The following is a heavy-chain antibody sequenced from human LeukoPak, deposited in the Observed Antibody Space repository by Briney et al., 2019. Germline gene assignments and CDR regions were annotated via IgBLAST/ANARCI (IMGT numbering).Heavy chain of an antibody. D-gene: IGHD6-13*01. J-gene: IGHJ4*02. CDR3: ATRGGSWYLDECSFDY. Sequence: ASVKVSCKASGYTFTSYAMNWVRQAPGQGLEWMGWINTNTGNPTYAQGFTGRFVFSLDTSVSTAYLQISSLKDEDTAVYYCATRGGSWYLDECSFDYWGQGTLVTVSS. CDR2: INTNTGNP. CDR1: GYTFTSYA. V-gene: IGHV7-4-1*02.